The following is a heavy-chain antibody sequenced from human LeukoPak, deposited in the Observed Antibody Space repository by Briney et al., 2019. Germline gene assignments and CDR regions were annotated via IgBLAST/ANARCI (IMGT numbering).Heavy chain of an antibody. V-gene: IGHV2-70*11. Sequence: SGPALVKPTQTLTLTCTFSGFSLSTSGMCVSWIRQPPGKALEWLARIDWDDDKSYSTSLKTRLTISKDTSKNQVVLTMTNMDPVDTATYYCARVDCSGGSCYGPYDYWGQGTLVTVSS. CDR3: ARVDCSGGSCYGPYDY. J-gene: IGHJ4*02. CDR2: IDWDDDK. CDR1: GFSLSTSGMC. D-gene: IGHD2-15*01.